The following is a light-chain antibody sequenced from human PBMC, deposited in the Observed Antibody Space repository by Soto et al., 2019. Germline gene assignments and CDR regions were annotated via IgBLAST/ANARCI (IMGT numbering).Light chain of an antibody. CDR2: DAS. CDR1: QSVSSY. J-gene: IGKJ4*01. CDR3: QHRSNWPLT. Sequence: EIVLTQSPATLSLSPGERATLSCRASQSVSSYLAWYQQKPGQAPRLLIYDASNRVTGIPPRFSGSGSGTDFTLTISSLEPEDFAVYYCQHRSNWPLTFGGGTKVDIK. V-gene: IGKV3-11*01.